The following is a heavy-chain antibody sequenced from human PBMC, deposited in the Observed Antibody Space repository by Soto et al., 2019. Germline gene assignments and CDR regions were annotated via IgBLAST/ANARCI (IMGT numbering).Heavy chain of an antibody. Sequence: SETLSLTCAVYGGSFSGEYWSWIRQPPGKGLEWIGEINHSGSTNYNPSLKSRVTISVDTSKNQFSLKLSSVTAADTAVYYCARVGFNWNDDYYGMDVWGQGTTVT. CDR2: INHSGST. CDR3: ARVGFNWNDDYYGMDV. J-gene: IGHJ6*02. V-gene: IGHV4-34*01. D-gene: IGHD1-20*01. CDR1: GGSFSGEY.